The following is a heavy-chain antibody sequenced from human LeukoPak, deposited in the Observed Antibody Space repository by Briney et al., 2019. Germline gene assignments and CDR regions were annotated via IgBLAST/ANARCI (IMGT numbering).Heavy chain of an antibody. J-gene: IGHJ4*02. Sequence: SQTLSLTCTVSGGSISSGGYYWSWIRQHPGKGLEWIGYIYYSGSTYYNPSLKSRVTISVDTSKNQFSLKLSSVTAADTAVYYCARDNSPSSGSGFDYWGQGTLVTVSS. D-gene: IGHD2-15*01. CDR2: IYYSGST. CDR3: ARDNSPSSGSGFDY. CDR1: GGSISSGGYY. V-gene: IGHV4-31*03.